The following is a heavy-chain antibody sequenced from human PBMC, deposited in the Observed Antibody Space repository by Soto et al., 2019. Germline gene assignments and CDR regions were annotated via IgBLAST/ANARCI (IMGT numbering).Heavy chain of an antibody. J-gene: IGHJ4*02. D-gene: IGHD6-19*01. CDR1: GFTFSTYV. Sequence: EVQLLESGGGLVQPGGSLRLSCAASGFTFSTYVMTWVRQAPGKGLEWVSAISASGGDTYYADSVKGRFTISRDKSKNTLYLQMNSLRVEDTAIYYCANGGWLDDYGAKGTLVTVSA. CDR3: ANGGWLDDY. V-gene: IGHV3-23*01. CDR2: ISASGGDT.